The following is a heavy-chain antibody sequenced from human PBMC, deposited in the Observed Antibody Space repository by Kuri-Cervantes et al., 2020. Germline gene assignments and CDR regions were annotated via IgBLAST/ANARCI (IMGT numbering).Heavy chain of an antibody. D-gene: IGHD6-19*01. Sequence: GSLRLSCTVSGGSISSSSYYWSWIRQPPGKGLEYIGYIYYSGSTNYNPSLKSRVIISVDTSKNQFSLKLSSVTAADTAVYYCARVGSSGWYAGYWGQGTLVTVSS. CDR3: ARVGSSGWYAGY. V-gene: IGHV4-61*01. CDR1: GGSISSSSYY. CDR2: IYYSGST. J-gene: IGHJ4*02.